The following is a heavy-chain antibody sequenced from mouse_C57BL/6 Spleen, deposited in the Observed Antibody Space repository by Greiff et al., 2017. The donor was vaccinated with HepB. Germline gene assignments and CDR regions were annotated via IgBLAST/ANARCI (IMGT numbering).Heavy chain of an antibody. CDR1: GYSITSGYY. Sequence: EVKLMESGPGLVKPSQSLSLTCSVTGYSITSGYYWNWIRQFPGNKLEWMGYISYDGSNNYNPSLKNRISITRDTSKNQFFLKLNSVTTEDTATYYCARGDYDGGLAYWGQGTLVTVSA. CDR2: ISYDGSN. V-gene: IGHV3-6*01. D-gene: IGHD2-4*01. J-gene: IGHJ3*01. CDR3: ARGDYDGGLAY.